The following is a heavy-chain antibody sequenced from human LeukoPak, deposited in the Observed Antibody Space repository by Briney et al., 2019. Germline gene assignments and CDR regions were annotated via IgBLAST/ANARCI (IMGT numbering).Heavy chain of an antibody. CDR1: GYTFTGYY. V-gene: IGHV1-2*02. CDR3: ASTYGGNSVAANDY. D-gene: IGHD4-23*01. CDR2: INPNSGGT. J-gene: IGHJ4*02. Sequence: ASVKVSCKASGYTFTGYYMHWVRQAPGQGLEWMGWINPNSGGTNYAQKFQGRVTMTRDTSISTAYMELSRLRSDDTAVYYCASTYGGNSVAANDYWGQGTLVTVSS.